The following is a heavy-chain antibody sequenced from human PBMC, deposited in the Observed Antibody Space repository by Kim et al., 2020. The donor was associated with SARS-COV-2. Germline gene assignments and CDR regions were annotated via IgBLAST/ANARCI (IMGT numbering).Heavy chain of an antibody. CDR3: TTDTSSYEGGFDY. J-gene: IGHJ4*02. Sequence: YAAPVKGRFNISRDDSKNTLYLQMNSLKTEDTAVYYCTTDTSSYEGGFDYWGQGTLVTVSS. D-gene: IGHD5-12*01. V-gene: IGHV3-15*01.